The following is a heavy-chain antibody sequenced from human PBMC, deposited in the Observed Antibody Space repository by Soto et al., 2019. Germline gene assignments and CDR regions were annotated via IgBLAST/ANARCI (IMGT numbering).Heavy chain of an antibody. CDR3: AKARGANNWANYYGLDV. CDR2: ITYEGSNK. V-gene: IGHV3-30*18. Sequence: GGSLRLSCAASGFIFTNYGMHWVRQAPGKGLEWVALITYEGSNKYYADAVKGRFTISRDNAKNMVSLQMDSLRAEGTAVYYCAKARGANNWANYYGLDVWGQGTMVTVSS. D-gene: IGHD1-1*01. J-gene: IGHJ6*02. CDR1: GFIFTNYG.